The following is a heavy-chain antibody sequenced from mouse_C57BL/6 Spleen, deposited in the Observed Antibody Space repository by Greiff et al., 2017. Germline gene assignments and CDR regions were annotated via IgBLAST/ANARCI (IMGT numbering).Heavy chain of an antibody. D-gene: IGHD2-12*01. Sequence: VQLQESGAELVRPGASVTLSCKASGYTFTDYEMHWVKQTPVHGLEWIGAIDPETGGTAYNQKFKGKAILTADKSSSTAYMELRSLTSEDSAVYYCTMQSYGCAMDDWGQGTSVTVSS. CDR2: IDPETGGT. V-gene: IGHV1-15*01. CDR3: TMQSYGCAMDD. J-gene: IGHJ4*01. CDR1: GYTFTDYE.